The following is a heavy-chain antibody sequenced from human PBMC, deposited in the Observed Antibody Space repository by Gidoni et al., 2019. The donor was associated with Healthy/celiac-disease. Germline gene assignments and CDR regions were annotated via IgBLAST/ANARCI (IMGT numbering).Heavy chain of an antibody. J-gene: IGHJ5*02. CDR3: ASFTT. Sequence: QVQLQESGPGLVKPSETLSLTCTVSGGSISSYSWTWIRQPPGKGLEWIGYIYYSGSTNYNPSLKSRVTISVDTSKNQFSLKLSSVTAADTAVYYCASFTTWGQGTLVTVSS. V-gene: IGHV4-59*01. D-gene: IGHD3-10*01. CDR1: GGSISSYS. CDR2: IYYSGST.